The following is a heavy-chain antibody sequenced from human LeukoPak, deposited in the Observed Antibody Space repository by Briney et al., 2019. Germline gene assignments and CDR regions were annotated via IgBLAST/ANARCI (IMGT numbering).Heavy chain of an antibody. Sequence: GASVKVSCKASGYTFTSYTMHWVRQAPGQGLEWMGGIIPIFGTANYAQKFQGRVTITADESTSTAYMELSSLRSEDTAVYYCARDTPSSGHLSWGQGTLVTVSS. V-gene: IGHV1-69*13. CDR1: GYTFTSYT. D-gene: IGHD3-22*01. J-gene: IGHJ4*02. CDR2: IIPIFGTA. CDR3: ARDTPSSGHLS.